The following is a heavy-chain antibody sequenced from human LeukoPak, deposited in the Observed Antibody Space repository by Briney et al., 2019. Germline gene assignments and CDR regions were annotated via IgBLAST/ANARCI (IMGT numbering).Heavy chain of an antibody. Sequence: GGSLRLSCAASGFTFSSYGMHWVRQAPGKGLEWVAVISYDGSNKYYADSVKGRFTISRDNSKNTLYLQMNSLRAEDTAVYYCARDPGKGHQGYYYYMDVWGKGTTVTVSS. D-gene: IGHD1-1*01. CDR3: ARDPGKGHQGYYYYMDV. CDR2: ISYDGSNK. J-gene: IGHJ6*03. V-gene: IGHV3-30*03. CDR1: GFTFSSYG.